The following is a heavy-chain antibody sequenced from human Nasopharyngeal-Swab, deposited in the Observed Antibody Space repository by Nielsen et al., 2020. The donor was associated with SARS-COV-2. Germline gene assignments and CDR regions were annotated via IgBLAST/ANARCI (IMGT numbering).Heavy chain of an antibody. CDR3: ARGDSGSYDDPYYYLYYYMDV. CDR1: EFSVTSNY. CDR2: IYSGGTT. Sequence: GESLKISCAAPEFSVTSNYMYWVRQAPGKGLEWVSVIYSGGTTYYADSVKGRFTISRDNSKNTLYLQMNSLRAEDTAVYYCARGDSGSYDDPYYYLYYYMDVWGKGTTVTVSS. D-gene: IGHD1-26*01. J-gene: IGHJ6*03. V-gene: IGHV3-53*01.